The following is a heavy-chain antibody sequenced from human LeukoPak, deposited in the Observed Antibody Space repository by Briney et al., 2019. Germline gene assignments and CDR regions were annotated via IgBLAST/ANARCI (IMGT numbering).Heavy chain of an antibody. CDR3: ATNYDFWSENY. Sequence: GGSLRLSCATSGFTFSNYWMHWVRQAPGKGLVWVSRINSDGSNTNYADSVEGRFTISRDNAKNTLYLRMDSLRAEDTAVYYCATNYDFWSENYWGQGTLVTVSS. CDR2: INSDGSNT. D-gene: IGHD3-3*01. CDR1: GFTFSNYW. J-gene: IGHJ4*02. V-gene: IGHV3-74*01.